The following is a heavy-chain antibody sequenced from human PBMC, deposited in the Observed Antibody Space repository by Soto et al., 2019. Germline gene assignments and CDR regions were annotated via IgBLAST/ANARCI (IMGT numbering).Heavy chain of an antibody. CDR2: IIPIFGTA. CDR1: GGTFSSYA. Sequence: SVKVSCKASGGTFSSYAISWVRQAPGQGLEWMGGIIPIFGTANYAQKFQGRVTITADESTSTAYMELSSLRSEDMAVYYCARGYYNGRWFDPWGQGTLVTVSS. D-gene: IGHD3-10*01. V-gene: IGHV1-69*13. J-gene: IGHJ5*02. CDR3: ARGYYNGRWFDP.